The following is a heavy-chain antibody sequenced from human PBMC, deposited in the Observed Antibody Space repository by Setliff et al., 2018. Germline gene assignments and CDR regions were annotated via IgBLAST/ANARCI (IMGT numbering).Heavy chain of an antibody. V-gene: IGHV4-59*11. CDR1: GGSISSHY. CDR3: ARGKLLWFGELRAQYYFDY. CDR2: IYYNGST. J-gene: IGHJ4*02. D-gene: IGHD3-10*01. Sequence: SETLSLTCTVSGGSISSHYWSWIRQPPGKGLEWIGSIYYNGSTNYNPSLKSRVTISVDTSKNQFSLKLSSVTAADTAVYYCARGKLLWFGELRAQYYFDYWGQGTLVTVSS.